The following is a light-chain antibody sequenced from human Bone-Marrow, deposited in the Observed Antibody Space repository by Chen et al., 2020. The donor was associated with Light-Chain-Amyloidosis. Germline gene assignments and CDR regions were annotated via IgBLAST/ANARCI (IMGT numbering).Light chain of an antibody. J-gene: IGLJ2*01. CDR1: DLPTKY. V-gene: IGLV3-25*03. CDR3: ESADSSGTYEVI. CDR2: RDT. Sequence: SYELTQPPSVSVSPGQTARITCSGDDLPTKYAYWYQQKPGQAPVLVINRDTERPSGISERFSGSSSGTRATLTISGVQAEDEAEAHGESADSSGTYEVIVGGGTKLTV.